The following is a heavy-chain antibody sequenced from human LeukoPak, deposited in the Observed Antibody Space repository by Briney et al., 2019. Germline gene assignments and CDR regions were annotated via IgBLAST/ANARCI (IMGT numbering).Heavy chain of an antibody. D-gene: IGHD4-17*01. CDR1: GFTFSNYN. CDR2: ISSSSSYI. V-gene: IGHV3-21*01. J-gene: IGHJ4*02. CDR3: ARQLGGDYPFDY. Sequence: GGSLRLSCAASGFTFSNYNINWVRQAPGKGLEWVSSISSSSSYIYYADSVKGRFTISRDNAKNPLYLQMNSLRAEDTAVYYCARQLGGDYPFDYWGQGTLVTVSS.